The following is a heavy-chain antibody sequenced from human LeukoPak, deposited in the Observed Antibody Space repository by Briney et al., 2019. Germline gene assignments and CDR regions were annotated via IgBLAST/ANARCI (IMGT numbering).Heavy chain of an antibody. Sequence: GGSLRLSCAASGFTFSSYGMHWVRQAPGKGLEWVAFIRYDGGNKYYADSVKGRFTISRDNSKNTLYLQMNSLRAEDTAVYYCAKDVSHSSGWYGDYWGQGTLVTVSS. J-gene: IGHJ4*02. CDR1: GFTFSSYG. CDR2: IRYDGGNK. D-gene: IGHD6-19*01. V-gene: IGHV3-30*02. CDR3: AKDVSHSSGWYGDY.